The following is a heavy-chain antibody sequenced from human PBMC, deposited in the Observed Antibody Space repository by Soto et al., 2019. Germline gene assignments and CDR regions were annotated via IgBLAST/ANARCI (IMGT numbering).Heavy chain of an antibody. V-gene: IGHV4-4*07. J-gene: IGHJ4*02. CDR1: GGSIRTYY. Sequence: SETLSLTCTVSGGSIRTYYWSWIRQPAGKGLEWIGRIYTSGTANYSPSLKGRVIMAVDTAKNQLSLKVTSVTAADTAVYYCARDFDSSSWYRLDHWGQGTLVTVSS. CDR3: ARDFDSSSWYRLDH. D-gene: IGHD6-13*01. CDR2: IYTSGTA.